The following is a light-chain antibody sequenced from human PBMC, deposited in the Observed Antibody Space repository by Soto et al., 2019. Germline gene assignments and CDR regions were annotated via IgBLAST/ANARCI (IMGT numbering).Light chain of an antibody. V-gene: IGKV3-11*01. J-gene: IGKJ4*01. CDR3: QQRSNWPPL. Sequence: EIVLTQSPATLSLSPGERATLSCTASQTIASFLAWYQQKPGQAPRLLIYAASNRATGIPARFGGSRSGTDITLTISSLEPEDFAVYYCQQRSNWPPLFGGGTKVDIK. CDR2: AAS. CDR1: QTIASF.